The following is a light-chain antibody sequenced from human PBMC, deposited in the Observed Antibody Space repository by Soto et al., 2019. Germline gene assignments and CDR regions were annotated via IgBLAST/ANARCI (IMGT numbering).Light chain of an antibody. J-gene: IGKJ5*01. Sequence: EIVLTQSPGTLSLSPGERVTILCLASQSVSSTSLALYQQKPGQTPTLLIYGASSRATGTPDRISGGGSGTHFTLTISRLEPEDFAVYYCQHYVTSSITFGQGTRLEI. CDR3: QHYVTSSIT. V-gene: IGKV3-20*01. CDR1: QSVSSTS. CDR2: GAS.